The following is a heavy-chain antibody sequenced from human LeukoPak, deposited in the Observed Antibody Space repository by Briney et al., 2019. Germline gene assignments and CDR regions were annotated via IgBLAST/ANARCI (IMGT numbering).Heavy chain of an antibody. D-gene: IGHD3-22*01. CDR3: AGRITMIAVDPLSPFDP. CDR1: GGSISSYY. V-gene: IGHV4-59*01. CDR2: IYYSGST. J-gene: IGHJ5*02. Sequence: KPSETLSLTCTVSGGSISSYYWSWIRQPPGKGLEWIGYIYYSGSTNYNPSLKSRVTISVDTSKNQFSLRLSSVTPADTAVYYCAGRITMIAVDPLSPFDPWGQGALVTVSS.